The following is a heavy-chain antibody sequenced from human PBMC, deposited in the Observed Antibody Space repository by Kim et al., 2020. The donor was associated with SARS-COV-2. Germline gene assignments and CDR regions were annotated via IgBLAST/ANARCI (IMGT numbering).Heavy chain of an antibody. J-gene: IGHJ6*02. CDR3: ARGYYDSSGYYYYYYGMDV. CDR1: GGTFSSYA. D-gene: IGHD3-22*01. CDR2: IIPIFGTA. Sequence: SVKVSCKASGGTFSSYAISWVRQAPGQGLEWMGGIIPIFGTANYAQKFQGRVTITADESTSTAYMELSSLRSEDTAVYYCARGYYDSSGYYYYYYGMDVWGQGTTVTVSS. V-gene: IGHV1-69*13.